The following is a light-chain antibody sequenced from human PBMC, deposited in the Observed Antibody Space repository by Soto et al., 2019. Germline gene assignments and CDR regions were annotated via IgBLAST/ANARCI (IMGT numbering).Light chain of an antibody. CDR3: SSWDDSLNGPV. J-gene: IGLJ3*02. V-gene: IGLV1-44*01. Sequence: QSVLTQPPSASGTPGQRVTISCSGSRSNIGSNAVNWYQQLPGTAPKLVIYTNNERPLRVPNRFSGSKSGTSASLAISGLQSEDEADYYCSSWDDSLNGPVFGGGTKLTVL. CDR2: TNN. CDR1: RSNIGSNA.